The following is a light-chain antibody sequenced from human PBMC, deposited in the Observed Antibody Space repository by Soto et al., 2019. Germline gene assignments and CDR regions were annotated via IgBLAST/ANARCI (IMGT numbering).Light chain of an antibody. CDR3: AAWDGSLNNVL. V-gene: IGLV1-44*01. Sequence: QSVLTQPPSASGGPGQRGSICCSGSGSTIGTNTVNWYRQLPGTAPKLLIYGNNQRPSGVPDRFSGSKSGTSASLAISGLQSEDEAEYYCAAWDGSLNNVLFGGGTKVTVL. CDR2: GNN. J-gene: IGLJ2*01. CDR1: GSTIGTNT.